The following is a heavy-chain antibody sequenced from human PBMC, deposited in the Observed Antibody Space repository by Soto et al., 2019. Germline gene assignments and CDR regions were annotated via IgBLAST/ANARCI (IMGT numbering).Heavy chain of an antibody. Sequence: PSETLSLTCTVSGASISDYFWSWIRQPPGKALEWIGYIYYSGRINYNPSLKSRGTISVDTSKNQFSLKLSSVTAADTAVYYCARDYSGSGSYYNYFDYWGQGTLVTSPQ. V-gene: IGHV4-59*01. CDR2: IYYSGRI. CDR1: GASISDYF. D-gene: IGHD3-10*01. CDR3: ARDYSGSGSYYNYFDY. J-gene: IGHJ4*02.